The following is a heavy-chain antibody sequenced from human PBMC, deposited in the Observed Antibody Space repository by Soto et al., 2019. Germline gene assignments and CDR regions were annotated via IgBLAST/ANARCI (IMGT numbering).Heavy chain of an antibody. D-gene: IGHD3-16*02. Sequence: SETLSLTCTVSGGSISSGGYYWSWIRQHPGKGLEWIGYIYYSGSTYYNPSLKSRVTISVDTSKNQFSLKLSSVTAADTAVYYCARGSLRLGELSRHAFDIWGQGTMVTVSS. J-gene: IGHJ3*02. CDR2: IYYSGST. CDR1: GGSISSGGYY. V-gene: IGHV4-31*03. CDR3: ARGSLRLGELSRHAFDI.